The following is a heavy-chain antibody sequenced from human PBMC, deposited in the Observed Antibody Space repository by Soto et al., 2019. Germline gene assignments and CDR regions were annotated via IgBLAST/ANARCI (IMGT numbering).Heavy chain of an antibody. V-gene: IGHV3-23*01. J-gene: IGHJ3*02. Sequence: QAGGSLRLSCAASGFTFGNYAINWVRQAPGKGLEWVAGISGGGGNTYYADSVKGRFTIFRDHSKSTVYLQMHSLRAEDTAVYYCAKGFIVVVTVIRPDDAFDMWGQGTMVTVSS. CDR1: GFTFGNYA. CDR3: AKGFIVVVTVIRPDDAFDM. D-gene: IGHD2-21*02. CDR2: ISGGGGNT.